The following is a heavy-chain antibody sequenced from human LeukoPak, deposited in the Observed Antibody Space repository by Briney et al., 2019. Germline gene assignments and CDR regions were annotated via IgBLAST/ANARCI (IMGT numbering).Heavy chain of an antibody. CDR3: AKARSGIYSYFDY. CDR1: GFTLSSYA. V-gene: IGHV3-23*01. D-gene: IGHD1-26*01. CDR2: ISDTGNT. J-gene: IGHJ4*02. Sequence: GGSLRLSCAASGFTLSSYAMSWVRQAPGKGLEWVSAISDTGNTYHADSVKGRFTISRDSSKNTLYLQMNSLRTEDTAVYYCAKARSGIYSYFDYWGQGTLVTVSS.